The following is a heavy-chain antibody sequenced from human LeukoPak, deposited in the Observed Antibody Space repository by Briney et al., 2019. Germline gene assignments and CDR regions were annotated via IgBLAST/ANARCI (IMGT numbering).Heavy chain of an antibody. J-gene: IGHJ4*02. CDR3: ARDYHDSSGYYTFDY. D-gene: IGHD3-22*01. CDR2: IYSGGST. CDR1: GFTFSNFA. V-gene: IGHV3-53*01. Sequence: GGSLRLSCAASGFTFSNFAMSWVRQAPGKGLEWVSVIYSGGSTYYADSVKGRFTISRDNSKNTLYLQMNSLRAEDTAVYYCARDYHDSSGYYTFDYWGQGTLVTVSS.